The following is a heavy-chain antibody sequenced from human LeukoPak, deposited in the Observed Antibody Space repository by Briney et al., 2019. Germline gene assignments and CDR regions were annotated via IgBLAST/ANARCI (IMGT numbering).Heavy chain of an antibody. D-gene: IGHD2-15*01. V-gene: IGHV4-59*01. CDR2: IYYSGST. CDR1: GGSISSYY. J-gene: IGHJ3*02. Sequence: SETLSLTCTVSGGSISSYYWCWIRQPPGKGLEWIGYIYYSGSTNYNPSLKSRVTISVDTSKNQFSLKLSSVTAADTAVYYCARGGWWYHDAFDIWGQGTMVTVSS. CDR3: ARGGWWYHDAFDI.